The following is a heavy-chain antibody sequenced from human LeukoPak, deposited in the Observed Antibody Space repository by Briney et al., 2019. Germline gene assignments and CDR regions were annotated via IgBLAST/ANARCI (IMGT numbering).Heavy chain of an antibody. CDR2: IYYSGST. Sequence: SETLSLTCTVSGGSISSYYWSWIRQPPGKGLEWIGYIYYSGSTNYNPSLKSRVTISVDTSKNQFSLKLSSVTAADTAVYYCARARTGTTAADYYYYYGMDVWGQGTTSPSP. D-gene: IGHD1-7*01. CDR1: GGSISSYY. J-gene: IGHJ6*02. V-gene: IGHV4-59*01. CDR3: ARARTGTTAADYYYYYGMDV.